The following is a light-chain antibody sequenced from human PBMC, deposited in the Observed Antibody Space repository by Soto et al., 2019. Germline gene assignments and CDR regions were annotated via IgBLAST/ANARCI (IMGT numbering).Light chain of an antibody. CDR3: QQYGSSLWT. J-gene: IGKJ1*01. Sequence: EIVLTQSPGTLSLSPGERATHSCRASQNISSNYLAWYQQKPGRAPRLLIYGASSRATGIPDRFSGSVSGTDFTLTISRLEPEDFAVYYCQQYGSSLWTFGQGTKWIS. CDR2: GAS. V-gene: IGKV3-20*01. CDR1: QNISSNY.